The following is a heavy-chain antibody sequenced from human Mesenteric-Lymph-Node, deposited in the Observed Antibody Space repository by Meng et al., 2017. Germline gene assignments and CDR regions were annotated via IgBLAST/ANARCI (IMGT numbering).Heavy chain of an antibody. V-gene: IGHV4-4*02. CDR2: IYQTGST. J-gene: IGHJ6*02. Sequence: SETLSLTCAVSGASISSDWWSWVRQPPGKGLEWIGEIYQTGSTNYNPSLKSRVTASLDTSNNQFSLHLRSVTAADTAVYYCARDNWEKRSRIWYFYGTDVWGQGTTVTVSS. CDR3: ARDNWEKRSRIWYFYGTDV. D-gene: IGHD2-8*01. CDR1: GASISSDW.